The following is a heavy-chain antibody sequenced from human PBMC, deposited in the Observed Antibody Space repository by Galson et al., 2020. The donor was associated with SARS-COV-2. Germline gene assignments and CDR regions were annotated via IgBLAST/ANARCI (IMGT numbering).Heavy chain of an antibody. CDR3: ARDLVGLGFDWLLSEYYYYGMDV. CDR2: ISAYNGNT. CDR1: GYTFTSYG. Sequence: ASVKVSCKASGYTFTSYGISWVRQAPGQGLEWMGWISAYNGNTNYAQKLQGRVTMTTDTSTSTAYMELRSLRSDDTAVYYCARDLVGLGFDWLLSEYYYYGMDVWGQGTTVTVSS. V-gene: IGHV1-18*01. J-gene: IGHJ6*02. D-gene: IGHD3-9*01.